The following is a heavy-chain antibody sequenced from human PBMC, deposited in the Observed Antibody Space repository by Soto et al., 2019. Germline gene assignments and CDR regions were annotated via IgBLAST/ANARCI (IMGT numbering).Heavy chain of an antibody. J-gene: IGHJ6*02. D-gene: IGHD1-26*01. CDR1: GGTFSSYA. V-gene: IGHV1-69*13. Sequence: SVKVSCKASGGTFSSYAISWVRQAPGQGLEWMGGIIPIFGTANYAQKFQGRVTITADESTSTAYMELSSLRSEDTAVYYCARVTPREWELGGYHYYGMDVCGQGTTVTVSS. CDR2: IIPIFGTA. CDR3: ARVTPREWELGGYHYYGMDV.